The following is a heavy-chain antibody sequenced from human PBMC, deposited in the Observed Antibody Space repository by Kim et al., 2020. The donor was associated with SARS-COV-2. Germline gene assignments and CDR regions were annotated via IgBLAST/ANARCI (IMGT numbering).Heavy chain of an antibody. CDR3: AKGSSGGYYYYMDV. V-gene: IGHV3-9*01. D-gene: IGHD6-25*01. J-gene: IGHJ6*03. Sequence: YADSGKGRFPISRDNAKNSLYLQMNSLRAEDTALYYCAKGSSGGYYYYMDVWGKGTTVTVSS.